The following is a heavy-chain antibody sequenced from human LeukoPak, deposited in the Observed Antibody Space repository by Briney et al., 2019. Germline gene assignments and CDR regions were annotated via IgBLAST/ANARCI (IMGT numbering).Heavy chain of an antibody. J-gene: IGHJ4*02. CDR2: TYYKSKWYN. D-gene: IGHD2-2*01. CDR3: ARSIVVVPPARPFDY. V-gene: IGHV6-1*01. CDR1: GDGVSSNSAA. Sequence: SQTLSLTCAILGDGVSSNSAAWNWIRQSPSRGLEWLGRTYYKSKWYNDYAVSVKGRITINADTSKNQFSLQLNSVTPEDAAVYYCARSIVVVPPARPFDYWGQGTLVTVSS.